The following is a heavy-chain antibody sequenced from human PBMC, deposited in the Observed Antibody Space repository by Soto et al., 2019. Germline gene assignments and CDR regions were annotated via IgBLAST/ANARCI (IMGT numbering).Heavy chain of an antibody. D-gene: IGHD3-22*01. CDR3: ASWYYYDSSGYNYYYGMDV. V-gene: IGHV1-69*13. Sequence: SVKVSCKASGGTFSSYAISWVRQAPGQGLEWMGGIIPIFGTANYAQKFQGRVTITADESTSTAYMELRSLRSEDTAVYYCASWYYYDSSGYNYYYGMDVWGQGTTVTVSS. J-gene: IGHJ6*02. CDR1: GGTFSSYA. CDR2: IIPIFGTA.